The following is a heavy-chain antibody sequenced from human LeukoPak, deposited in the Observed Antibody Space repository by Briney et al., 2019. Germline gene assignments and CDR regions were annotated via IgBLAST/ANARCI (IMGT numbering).Heavy chain of an antibody. CDR1: GGSYSSYY. J-gene: IGHJ2*01. CDR2: IYYSAST. Sequence: ASETLSLTCTVSGGSYSSYYWIWIRQPPGKGLEWMGYIYYSASTTYNPSLKSRVTISVDRSKSQFSLNLSSVTAADTAVYYCARTEYRGSSWYFDLWGRGTLVTVFS. V-gene: IGHV4-59*01. CDR3: ARTEYRGSSWYFDL. D-gene: IGHD2-2*01.